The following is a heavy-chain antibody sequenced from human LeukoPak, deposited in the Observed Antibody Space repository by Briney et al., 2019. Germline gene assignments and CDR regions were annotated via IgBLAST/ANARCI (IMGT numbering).Heavy chain of an antibody. D-gene: IGHD1-7*01. CDR2: ISAYNGNT. J-gene: IGHJ5*02. Sequence: ASVKVSCKASGYTFTSYGISWVRQAPGQGLEWMGWISAYNGNTNYAQKLQGRVTMTTDTSTSTAYMELRSLRSDDTAVYYCARVFLTGTTMVWFDPWGQGTLVTDSS. CDR3: ARVFLTGTTMVWFDP. V-gene: IGHV1-18*01. CDR1: GYTFTSYG.